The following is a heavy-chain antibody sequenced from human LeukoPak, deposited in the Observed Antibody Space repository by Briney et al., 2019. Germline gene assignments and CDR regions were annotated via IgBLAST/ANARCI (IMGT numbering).Heavy chain of an antibody. CDR3: ARVPDIVVVPAAKETGPDWFDP. V-gene: IGHV1-18*01. J-gene: IGHJ5*02. D-gene: IGHD2-2*01. CDR2: ISAYNGNT. CDR1: GYTFTSYG. Sequence: ASGYTFTSYGISWVRQAPGQGLEWMGWISAYNGNTNYAQKLQGRVTMTTDTSTSTAYMELRSLRSDDTAVYYCARVPDIVVVPAAKETGPDWFDPWGQGTLVTVSS.